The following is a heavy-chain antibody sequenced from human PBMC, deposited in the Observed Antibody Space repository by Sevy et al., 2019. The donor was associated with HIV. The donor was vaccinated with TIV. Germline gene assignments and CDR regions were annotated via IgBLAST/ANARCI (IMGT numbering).Heavy chain of an antibody. CDR1: GDSFSSYY. V-gene: IGHV4-4*07. D-gene: IGHD2-2*03. Sequence: SETLSLTCNVSGDSFSSYYWNWIRQPAGKGLEWIGRIYASGSTNYNPSLKSRVTMSEDRSKNQFSLKLSSVAAADTAVYYCARGATALDYWGQGTLVTVSS. J-gene: IGHJ4*02. CDR2: IYASGST. CDR3: ARGATALDY.